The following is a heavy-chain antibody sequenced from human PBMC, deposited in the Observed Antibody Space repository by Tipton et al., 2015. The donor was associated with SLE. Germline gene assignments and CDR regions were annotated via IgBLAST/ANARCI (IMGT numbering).Heavy chain of an antibody. Sequence: LRLSCTVSGGSISSSSYYWGWIRQSPGKGLEWIGEINHSGSTNYNPSLKSRVTISVDTSKIQFSLKLSSVTAADTAVYYCARGRLLEWLSTYYYYYGMDVWGHGTTVTVSS. D-gene: IGHD3-3*01. J-gene: IGHJ6*02. CDR3: ARGRLLEWLSTYYYYYGMDV. CDR2: INHSGST. CDR1: GGSISSSSYY. V-gene: IGHV4-39*07.